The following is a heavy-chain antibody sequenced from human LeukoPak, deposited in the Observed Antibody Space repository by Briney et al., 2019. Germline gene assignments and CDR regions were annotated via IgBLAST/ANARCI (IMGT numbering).Heavy chain of an antibody. J-gene: IGHJ6*03. V-gene: IGHV3-15*01. CDR1: GFTFSNAW. CDR3: TTLVKYYDFWSGYSRLDHYYYMDV. D-gene: IGHD3-3*01. CDR2: IKSKTDGGTT. Sequence: GGSLRLSCAASGFTFSNAWMSWVRQAPGKGLEWVGRIKSKTDGGTTDYAAPVKGRFTISRDDSKNTLYLQMNSLKTEDTAVYYCTTLVKYYDFWSGYSRLDHYYYMDVWGKGTTVTVSS.